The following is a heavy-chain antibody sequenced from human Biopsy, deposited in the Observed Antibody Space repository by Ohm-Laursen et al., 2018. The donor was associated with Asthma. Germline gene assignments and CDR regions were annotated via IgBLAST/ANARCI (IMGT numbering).Heavy chain of an antibody. V-gene: IGHV4-61*01. CDR1: GGSVSSGSYY. CDR2: ISYSGST. CDR3: ARVPTTLRYFDL. Sequence: SETLSLTCTVSGGSVSSGSYYWSWIRQPPGKGLAWVSYISYSGSTDYSPSLKSRLTISMDTSKIQFSLKLSSVTAADTAVYYCARVPTTLRYFDLWGRGTLVTVSS. D-gene: IGHD2-15*01. J-gene: IGHJ2*01.